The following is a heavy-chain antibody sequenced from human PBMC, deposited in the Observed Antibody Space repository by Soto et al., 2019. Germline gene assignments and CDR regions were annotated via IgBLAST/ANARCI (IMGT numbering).Heavy chain of an antibody. CDR2: IYYSGST. Sequence: QVQLQESGPGLVKPSETLSLTCTVSGGSISSYYWSWIRQPPGKGLEWIGYIYYSGSTNYNPSLKSRVTISVDTSKNQFSLKLSSVTAADTAVYYCARDGSFSWRGGFDYWGQGTLVTVSS. CDR3: ARDGSFSWRGGFDY. CDR1: GGSISSYY. V-gene: IGHV4-59*01. D-gene: IGHD3-10*01. J-gene: IGHJ4*02.